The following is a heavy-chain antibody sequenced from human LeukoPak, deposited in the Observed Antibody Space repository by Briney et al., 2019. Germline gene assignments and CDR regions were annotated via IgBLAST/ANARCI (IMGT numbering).Heavy chain of an antibody. CDR2: ISAYNGNT. CDR3: ARDNCGGGSCYYYYGMDV. V-gene: IGHV1-18*01. J-gene: IGHJ6*02. Sequence: ASVKVSCKASGYTFTSHGISWVRQAPGQGLEWMGWISAYNGNTNYAQKLQGRVTMTTDTSTSTAYMELRSLRSDDTAVYYCARDNCGGGSCYYYYGMDVWGQGTTVTVSS. D-gene: IGHD2-15*01. CDR1: GYTFTSHG.